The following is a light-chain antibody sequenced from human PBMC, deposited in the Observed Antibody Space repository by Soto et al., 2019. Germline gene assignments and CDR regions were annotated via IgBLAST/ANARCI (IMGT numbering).Light chain of an antibody. Sequence: DIQMTQSPSSLSASVGDRVTITCQASQYISNYLHWYQQKPGKAPKLLIYDASNLETGVPSRFSGSGSGTDFTFTISSLQPEDIATYYCQQYDNLPLTFGGGTKVEIK. CDR2: DAS. J-gene: IGKJ4*01. CDR3: QQYDNLPLT. CDR1: QYISNY. V-gene: IGKV1-33*01.